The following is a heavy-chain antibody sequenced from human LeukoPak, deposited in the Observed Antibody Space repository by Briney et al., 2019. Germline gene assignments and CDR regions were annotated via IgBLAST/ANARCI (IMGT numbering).Heavy chain of an antibody. V-gene: IGHV3-23*01. Sequence: GGSLRLSCAASGFTFSSYAMSWVRQAPGKGLEWVSAISGSGGSTYYADSVKGRFTISRDNAKNSLYLQMNSLRAEDTAVYYCARIGDLSPSDCGGDCYFDYWGQGTLVTVSS. D-gene: IGHD2-21*02. J-gene: IGHJ4*02. CDR1: GFTFSSYA. CDR3: ARIGDLSPSDCGGDCYFDY. CDR2: ISGSGGST.